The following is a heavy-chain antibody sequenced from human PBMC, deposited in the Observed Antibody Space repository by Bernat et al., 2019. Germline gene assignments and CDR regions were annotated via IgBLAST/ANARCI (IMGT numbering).Heavy chain of an antibody. J-gene: IGHJ2*01. CDR2: VSAYNGDT. V-gene: IGHV1-18*01. Sequence: QGELVQSGTEMKKLGASVRVSCKAPGFIFTSNGFAWVRQAPGQGLEWMGRVSAYNGDTQYAQKFQGRVLMTTDSSTTTAYMELKNLRSDDTAVYFCATTSVSLYWYFDLRGRGTLVTVSS. CDR3: ATTSVSLYWYFDL. CDR1: GFIFTSNG.